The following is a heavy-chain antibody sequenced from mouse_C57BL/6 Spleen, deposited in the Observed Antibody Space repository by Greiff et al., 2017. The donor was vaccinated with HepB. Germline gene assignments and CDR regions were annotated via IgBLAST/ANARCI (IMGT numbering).Heavy chain of an antibody. V-gene: IGHV7-1*01. Sequence: EVQGVESGGGLVQSGRSLRLSCATSGFTFSDFYMEWVRQAPGKGLEWIAASRNKANDYTTEYSASVKGRFIVSRDTSQSILYLQMNALRAEDTAIYYCARDAGYGLFAYWGQGTLVTVSA. CDR2: SRNKANDYTT. CDR3: ARDAGYGLFAY. J-gene: IGHJ3*01. CDR1: GFTFSDFY. D-gene: IGHD1-2*01.